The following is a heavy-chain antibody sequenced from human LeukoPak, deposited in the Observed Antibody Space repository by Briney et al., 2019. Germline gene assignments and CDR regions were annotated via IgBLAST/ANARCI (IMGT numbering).Heavy chain of an antibody. CDR1: GYTFTGYY. V-gene: IGHV1-2*02. CDR3: ARQQEVSGYFDY. D-gene: IGHD3-16*02. Sequence: ASVKDSCKASGYTFTGYYMHWVRQAPGQGLEWMGWINPNSGGTNYAQKLQGRVSMNRDTSISTAYMELSRLRSDDTAVYYCARQQEVSGYFDYWGQGTLVTVSS. J-gene: IGHJ4*02. CDR2: INPNSGGT.